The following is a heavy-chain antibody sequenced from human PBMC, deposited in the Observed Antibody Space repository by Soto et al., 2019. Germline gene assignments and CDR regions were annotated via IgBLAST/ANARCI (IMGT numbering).Heavy chain of an antibody. CDR2: IYYSGST. Sequence: SETLSLTCTVSGGSISSDGYYWSCSRQHTGKGLEWIGYIYYSGSTYYNPSLKSRVTISVDTSKNQFSLKLSSVTAADTAVYNCARVGYYDGSRYNAFNIWGQGTMVTVSS. CDR1: GGSISSDGYY. CDR3: ARVGYYDGSRYNAFNI. V-gene: IGHV4-31*03. D-gene: IGHD3-22*01. J-gene: IGHJ3*02.